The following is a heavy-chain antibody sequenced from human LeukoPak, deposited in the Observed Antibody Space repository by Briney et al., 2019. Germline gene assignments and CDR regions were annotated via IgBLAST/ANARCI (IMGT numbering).Heavy chain of an antibody. J-gene: IGHJ4*02. D-gene: IGHD2-2*03. CDR3: ARGRVDIVVVPAAMSRYFDY. V-gene: IGHV4-34*01. CDR2: INHSGST. Sequence: SETLSLTCAVYGGSFSGYYWSWIRQPPGKGLEWIGEINHSGSTNYNPSLKSRVTISVDTSKNQFPLKLSSVTAADTAAYYCARGRVDIVVVPAAMSRYFDYWGQGTLVTVSS. CDR1: GGSFSGYY.